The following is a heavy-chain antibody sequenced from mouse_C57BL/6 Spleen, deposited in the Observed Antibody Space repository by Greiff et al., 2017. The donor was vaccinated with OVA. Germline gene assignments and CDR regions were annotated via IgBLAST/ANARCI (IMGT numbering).Heavy chain of an antibody. Sequence: QVQLQQPGAELVKPGASVKLSCKASGYTFTSYWMHWVKQRPGQGLEWIGMIHPNSGSTNYNEKFKSKATLTVDKSSSTAYMQLSSLTSEDSAVYYCARSDYDYDSYYCDYWGQGTTLTVSS. CDR2: IHPNSGST. CDR3: ARSDYDYDSYYCDY. J-gene: IGHJ2*01. D-gene: IGHD2-4*01. V-gene: IGHV1-64*01. CDR1: GYTFTSYW.